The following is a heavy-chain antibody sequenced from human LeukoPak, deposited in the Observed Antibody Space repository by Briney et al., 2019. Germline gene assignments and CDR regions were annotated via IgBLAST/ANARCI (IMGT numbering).Heavy chain of an antibody. CDR1: GGSISSYY. V-gene: IGHV4-59*01. CDR3: ARSGYIPNPFDY. CDR2: IYYSGST. D-gene: IGHD3-3*01. J-gene: IGHJ4*02. Sequence: SETLSLTCTVSGGSISSYYWSWIRQPPGKGLEWIGYIYYSGSTNYNPSLKSRVTISVDTSKNQFSLKLSSVTAADTAVYYCARSGYIPNPFDYWGQGTLVTVSS.